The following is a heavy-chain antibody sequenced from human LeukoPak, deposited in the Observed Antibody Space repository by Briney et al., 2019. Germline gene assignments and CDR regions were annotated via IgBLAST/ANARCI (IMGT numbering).Heavy chain of an antibody. CDR1: GFPFRSYG. CDR2: ISYDGSNK. J-gene: IGHJ5*02. CDR3: AKDSSGSYEGWFDP. D-gene: IGHD1-26*01. V-gene: IGHV3-30*18. Sequence: PGGPLRLSCAASGFPFRSYGIHGARQAPGKAVEGVAVISYDGSNKYCGDSVKGRFTIFRDNSKNKLYLQMNSLRAEDTAVYYCAKDSSGSYEGWFDPWGQGTLVTVSS.